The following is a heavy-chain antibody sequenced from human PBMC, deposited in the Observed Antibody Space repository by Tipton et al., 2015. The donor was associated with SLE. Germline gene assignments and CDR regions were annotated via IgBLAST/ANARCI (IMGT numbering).Heavy chain of an antibody. Sequence: TLSLTCTVSGGSISSHYWSWIRQSPGKGLEWIGYIHYSESTKYNPSLKSRLTISLDTSQNQFSLNLSSVTAADTAVYYCARGPARYDFWSGYSWGGMDVWGQGTTVTVSS. CDR1: GGSISSHY. J-gene: IGHJ6*02. V-gene: IGHV4-59*11. CDR2: IHYSEST. D-gene: IGHD3-3*01. CDR3: ARGPARYDFWSGYSWGGMDV.